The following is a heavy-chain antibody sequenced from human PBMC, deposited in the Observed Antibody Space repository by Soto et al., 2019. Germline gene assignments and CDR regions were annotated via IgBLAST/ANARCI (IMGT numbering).Heavy chain of an antibody. CDR3: ARLVPCSGGACYGRWFDP. J-gene: IGHJ5*02. Sequence: SVKVSCKASGGTFSSDTISWVRQAPGQGLEWMGRIIPVVGIGNYAQKFQDRVTIIGDKSTSTAYMELSSLRSEDTAMYYCARLVPCSGGACYGRWFDPWGQGTLVTVSS. V-gene: IGHV1-69*02. D-gene: IGHD2-15*01. CDR1: GGTFSSDT. CDR2: IIPVVGIG.